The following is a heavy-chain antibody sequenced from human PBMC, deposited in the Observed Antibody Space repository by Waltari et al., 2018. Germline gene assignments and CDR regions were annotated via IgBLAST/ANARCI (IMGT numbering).Heavy chain of an antibody. CDR1: GFIFSDYS. J-gene: IGHJ4*02. D-gene: IGHD2-2*01. CDR2: AAGRASGGTA. V-gene: IGHV3-49*04. CDR3: SRDRMTCPHASCYGLGY. Sequence: EVQLVESGGGLVQPGRSLRLSCKGSGFIFSDYSMTGVRQAPGKGLEWVSCAAGRASGGTAKSDPSVEGSVTISRDDSISIVYLQMNSLETEDTAVYYCSRDRMTCPHASCYGLGYWGQGTLLAVSS.